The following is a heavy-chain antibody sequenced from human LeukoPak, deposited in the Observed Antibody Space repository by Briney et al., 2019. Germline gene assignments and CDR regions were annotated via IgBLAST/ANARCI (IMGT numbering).Heavy chain of an antibody. CDR2: IVVGSGNT. D-gene: IGHD6-19*01. J-gene: IGHJ4*02. Sequence: TSVKVSCKASGFTFTSSAMQWVRQARGQRLEWVGWIVVGSGNTNYAQKFQERVTITRDMSTSTAYMELSSLRSEDTAVYYCAAGYAIAVASTTGFVYWGQRTLVAVSS. V-gene: IGHV1-58*02. CDR1: GFTFTSSA. CDR3: AAGYAIAVASTTGFVY.